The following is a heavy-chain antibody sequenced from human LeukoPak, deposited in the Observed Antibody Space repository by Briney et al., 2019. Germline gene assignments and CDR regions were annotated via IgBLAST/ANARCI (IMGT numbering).Heavy chain of an antibody. CDR1: GYSISSGYY. V-gene: IGHV4-38-2*01. CDR3: ARIVTGSDAFDI. J-gene: IGHJ3*02. D-gene: IGHD3-10*01. CDR2: IHHSGST. Sequence: SETLSLTCAVSGYSISSGYYWGWIRQPPGKGQEWIGSIHHSGSTYHNPSLKSRVTISLDTSKNQFSLKLSSVTAADTAVYHCARIVTGSDAFDIWGQGTRVTVSS.